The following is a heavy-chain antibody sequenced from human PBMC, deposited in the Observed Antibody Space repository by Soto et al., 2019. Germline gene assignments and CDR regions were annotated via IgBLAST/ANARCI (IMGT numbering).Heavy chain of an antibody. CDR2: ISNDGTKK. V-gene: IGHV3-30-3*01. CDR1: GFSFSVSP. CDR3: ARDPKTSGGQNWAFNYFDS. D-gene: IGHD7-27*01. Sequence: QVQLVESGGGVVQPGRSLRLSCAASGFSFSVSPMHWVRQAPGKGPEWVALISNDGTKKFYADSVKGRFSISRDNSKSTLDLQVDSLRPEDSAVYYCARDPKTSGGQNWAFNYFDSWGQGTLVTVSS. J-gene: IGHJ4*02.